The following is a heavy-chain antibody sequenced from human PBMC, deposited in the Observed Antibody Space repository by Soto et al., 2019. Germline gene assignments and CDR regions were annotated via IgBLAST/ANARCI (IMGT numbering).Heavy chain of an antibody. D-gene: IGHD3-22*01. V-gene: IGHV4-39*01. CDR1: GGSISSSSYY. CDR3: ATEYYDDSSGYYKTGFDY. CDR2: IYYSGST. Sequence: SETLSLTCTVSGGSISSSSYYWGWIRQPPGKGLEWIGSIYYSGSTYYNPSLKSRVTISVDTSKNRFSLKLSSVTAADTAVYYCATEYYDDSSGYYKTGFDYWGQGTLVTVSS. J-gene: IGHJ4*02.